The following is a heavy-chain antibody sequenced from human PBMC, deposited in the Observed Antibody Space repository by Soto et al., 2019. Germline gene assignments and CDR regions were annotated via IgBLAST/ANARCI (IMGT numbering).Heavy chain of an antibody. CDR2: IYSGGST. V-gene: IGHV3-66*02. CDR1: GFTVSSNY. CDR3: ARDSNGMVRGVRDAFDI. J-gene: IGHJ3*02. D-gene: IGHD3-10*01. Sequence: GGSLRLSCAASGFTVSSNYMSWVRQATGKGLEWVSVIYSGGSTYYTDSVKGRFTISRDNSKNTLYLQMNSLRAEDTAVYYCARDSNGMVRGVRDAFDIWGQGTMVTVSS.